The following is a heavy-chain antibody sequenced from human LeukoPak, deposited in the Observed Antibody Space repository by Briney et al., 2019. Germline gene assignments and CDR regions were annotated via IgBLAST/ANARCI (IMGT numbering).Heavy chain of an antibody. CDR2: IYYSGST. J-gene: IGHJ4*02. CDR1: GGSISSSSSY. Sequence: SETLSLTCTVSGGSISSSSSYWGWIRQPPGMGLEWIGSIYYSGSTNYNPSLKSRVTISVDTSKNQFSLKLSSVTAADTAVYYCARGVIWRYFDWLLARSLYYFDYWGQGTLVTVSS. D-gene: IGHD3-9*01. CDR3: ARGVIWRYFDWLLARSLYYFDY. V-gene: IGHV4-39*07.